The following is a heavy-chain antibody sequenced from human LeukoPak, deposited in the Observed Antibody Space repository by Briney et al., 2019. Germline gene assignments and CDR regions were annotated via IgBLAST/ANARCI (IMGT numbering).Heavy chain of an antibody. CDR1: GFTFSSYA. J-gene: IGHJ4*02. Sequence: PGGSLRLSCAASGFTFSSYAMSWVRQAPGKGLEWVSAISGSGGSTYYADSVKGRFTISRDNSKNTLYLQMNSLRDEDTAVYYCAKDPEAMVRGLRPQFFDYWGQGTLVTVSS. CDR2: ISGSGGST. V-gene: IGHV3-23*01. D-gene: IGHD3-10*01. CDR3: AKDPEAMVRGLRPQFFDY.